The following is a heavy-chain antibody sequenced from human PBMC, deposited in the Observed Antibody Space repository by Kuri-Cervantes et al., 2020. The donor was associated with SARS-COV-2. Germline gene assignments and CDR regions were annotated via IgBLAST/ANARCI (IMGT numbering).Heavy chain of an antibody. V-gene: IGHV3-30*19. CDR2: TSYDGRTK. J-gene: IGHJ4*02. CDR3: ARGRVGVQDF. D-gene: IGHD2-21*01. CDR1: GFTFSSYV. Sequence: LSLTSAASGFTFSSYVMHWVRQAPGEGLEWVAITSYDGRTKYYADSVKGRFTISRDNSKNTLYLQMNNLRGEDTAVYFCARGRVGVQDFWGQGTLVTVSS.